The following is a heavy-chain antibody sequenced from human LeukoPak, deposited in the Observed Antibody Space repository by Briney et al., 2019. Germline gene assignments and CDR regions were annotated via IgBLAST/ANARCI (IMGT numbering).Heavy chain of an antibody. CDR1: GGSISSYY. CDR3: ARATTVVTPYYYYYMDV. CDR2: IYYSGST. D-gene: IGHD4-23*01. V-gene: IGHV4-59*01. Sequence: SETLSLTCTVSGGSISSYYWSWIRQPPGKGLEWIGYIYYSGSTNYNPSLKSRVTISVDTSKNQFSLKLSSVTAADTAVYYCARATTVVTPYYYYYMDVWGKGTTVTVSS. J-gene: IGHJ6*03.